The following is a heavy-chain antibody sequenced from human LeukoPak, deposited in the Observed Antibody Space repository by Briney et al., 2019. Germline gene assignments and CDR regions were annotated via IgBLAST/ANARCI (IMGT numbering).Heavy chain of an antibody. J-gene: IGHJ4*02. CDR2: IIPIFGTA. Sequence: SVKVSCKASGGTFSSYAISWVRQAPGQGLEWMGGIIPIFGTANYAQKFQGRVTITADESTSTAYMELSSLRSEDTAVYYCARPHYYGSGSYYDFDYWGQGTLVTVSS. D-gene: IGHD3-10*01. CDR3: ARPHYYGSGSYYDFDY. CDR1: GGTFSSYA. V-gene: IGHV1-69*13.